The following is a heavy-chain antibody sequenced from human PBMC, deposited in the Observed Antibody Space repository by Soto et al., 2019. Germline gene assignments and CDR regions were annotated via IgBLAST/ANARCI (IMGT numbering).Heavy chain of an antibody. CDR3: ARDARGNLRWFGHRNYYGMDV. J-gene: IGHJ6*02. CDR2: IYYSGST. D-gene: IGHD3-10*01. V-gene: IGHV4-59*01. Sequence: SETLSLTCTVSAGSISSYYWSWIRQPPGKGLEWIGYIYYSGSTNYNPSLKSRVTISVDTSKNQFSLKLSSVTAADTAVYYCARDARGNLRWFGHRNYYGMDVWGQGTRVTVSS. CDR1: AGSISSYY.